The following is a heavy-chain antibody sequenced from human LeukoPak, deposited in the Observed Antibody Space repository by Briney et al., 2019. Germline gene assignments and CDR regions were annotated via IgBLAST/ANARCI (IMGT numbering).Heavy chain of an antibody. V-gene: IGHV3-23*01. D-gene: IGHD5-12*01. Sequence: GGSLRLSCAASGFTFSAYWMHWVRQAPGKGLEWVSSISSSGGNTYYPDSVKGRFTISRDNSKNTMYLQMNSLRAEDTAVYYCAKDRPTWPIDYWGQGTLVTVSS. CDR3: AKDRPTWPIDY. CDR1: GFTFSAYW. J-gene: IGHJ4*02. CDR2: ISSSGGNT.